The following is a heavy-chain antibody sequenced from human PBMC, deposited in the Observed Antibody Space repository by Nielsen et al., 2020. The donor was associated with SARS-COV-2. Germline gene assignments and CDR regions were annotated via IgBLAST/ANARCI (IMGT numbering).Heavy chain of an antibody. CDR2: VSYDGNNK. V-gene: IGHV3-30*03. J-gene: IGHJ5*02. D-gene: IGHD4-17*01. Sequence: GESLKISCAASGFIVRPYGMHWVRQAPGKGLEWVATVSYDGNNKYYADSVKGRFTISRDNAKNTLYLQMNSLRAEDTAVYYCASSYGDSYNWFDPWGQGTLVTVAS. CDR3: ASSYGDSYNWFDP. CDR1: GFIVRPYG.